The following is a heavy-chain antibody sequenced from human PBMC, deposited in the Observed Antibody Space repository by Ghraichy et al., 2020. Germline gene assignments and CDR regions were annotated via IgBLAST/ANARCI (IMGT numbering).Heavy chain of an antibody. J-gene: IGHJ1*01. CDR3: ARQRRARSSGWD. CDR1: VLTFSNDP. CDR2: ISADSGAI. V-gene: IGHV3-48*02. Sequence: GGSLRLSCAASVLTFSNDPMNWVRQAPGKGLEWVSYISADSGAIYYAGSVKGRFTISRDNAQNSLYLQMNSLRDEDMAVYYCARQRRARSSGWDWGQGTLVTVSS. D-gene: IGHD3-22*01.